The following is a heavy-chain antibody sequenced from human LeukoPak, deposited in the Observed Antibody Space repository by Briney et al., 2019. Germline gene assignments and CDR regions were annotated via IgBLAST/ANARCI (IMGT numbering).Heavy chain of an antibody. J-gene: IGHJ3*02. CDR3: AKGGLVALDAFDI. CDR1: GFTFSSYA. Sequence: GGSLRLSCAASGFTFSSYAMSWVRQAPGKGLEWVSAISGSGGSTYYADSVKGRFTISRDNSKNTLYLRMNSLRAEDTAVYYCAKGGLVALDAFDIWGQGTMVTVSS. CDR2: ISGSGGST. V-gene: IGHV3-23*01. D-gene: IGHD2-15*01.